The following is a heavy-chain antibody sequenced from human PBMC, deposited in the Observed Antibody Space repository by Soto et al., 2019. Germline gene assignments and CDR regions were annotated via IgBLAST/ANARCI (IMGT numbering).Heavy chain of an antibody. J-gene: IGHJ6*02. CDR2: ISSGGEYV. D-gene: IGHD6-13*01. V-gene: IGHV3-21*01. CDR3: ATDGEAGAAMGV. Sequence: EVQLVESGGGLVKPGGSLRLSCAASGLTFSTYGMNWVRQAPGKGLEWVSSISSGGEYVGYADSVKGRLTISRDNAKNSLYLQLDSVRVADPAGYSCATDGEAGAAMGVWGQGTTVTVSS. CDR1: GLTFSTYG.